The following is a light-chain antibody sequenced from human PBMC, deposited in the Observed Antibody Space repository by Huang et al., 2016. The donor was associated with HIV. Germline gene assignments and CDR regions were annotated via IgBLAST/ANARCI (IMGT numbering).Light chain of an antibody. CDR2: GAS. CDR3: QQSYSTPRT. V-gene: IGKV1-39*01. CDR1: QPITIY. J-gene: IGKJ1*01. Sequence: DIQMTQSPSSLSASVGDRVTITCRASQPITIYLNWYQQKPGKAPKLLIYGASSLQSGVPSRFSGSGSGTDFTLSISRLQPEDSATYYCQQSYSTPRTFGQGTKVEIK.